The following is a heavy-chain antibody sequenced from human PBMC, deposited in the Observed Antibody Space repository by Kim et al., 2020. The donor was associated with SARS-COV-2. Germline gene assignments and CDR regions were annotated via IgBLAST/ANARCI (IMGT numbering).Heavy chain of an antibody. D-gene: IGHD1-26*01. J-gene: IGHJ6*02. CDR1: GDSISSYY. CDR3: ARDRVVGGMDV. V-gene: IGHV4-59*12. CDR2: IYYSGST. Sequence: SETLSLTCTVSGDSISSYYWSWIRQPPGKGLEWIGYIYYSGSTNYNPSLKSRVTISVDTSKNQFSLKLSSVTAADTAVYYCARDRVVGGMDVWGQGTTVTVPS.